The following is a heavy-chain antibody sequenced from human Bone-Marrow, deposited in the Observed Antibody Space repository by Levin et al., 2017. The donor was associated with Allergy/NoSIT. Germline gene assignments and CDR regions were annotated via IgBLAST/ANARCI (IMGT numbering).Heavy chain of an antibody. D-gene: IGHD3-22*01. CDR2: MNPNSGKT. V-gene: IGHV1-8*01. J-gene: IGHJ3*02. CDR1: GYTFTGYD. CDR3: ARLEYLSSSGSHGFHI. Sequence: ASVKVSCRASGYTFTGYDINWVRQATGQGLEWMGWMNPNSGKTGYAQKFQDRVTMTRNTSISTAYMELSSLRSEDTAVYYCARLEYLSSSGSHGFHIWGQGTSVTVSS.